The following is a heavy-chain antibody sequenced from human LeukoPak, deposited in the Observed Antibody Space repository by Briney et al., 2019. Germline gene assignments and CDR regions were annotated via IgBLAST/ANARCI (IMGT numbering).Heavy chain of an antibody. D-gene: IGHD1-1*01. CDR3: ARDLTDSTGVTGGWFDP. V-gene: IGHV3-30*03. CDR1: GITVNTYA. Sequence: GGSLRLSCAASGITVNTYAMHWVRQAPGKGLEWVAVISYGGSNKNYVDSVKGRFTIYRDYSKNTVYLQMNSLRAEDTAVYYCARDLTDSTGVTGGWFDPWGQGTLVTVSS. CDR2: ISYGGSNK. J-gene: IGHJ5*02.